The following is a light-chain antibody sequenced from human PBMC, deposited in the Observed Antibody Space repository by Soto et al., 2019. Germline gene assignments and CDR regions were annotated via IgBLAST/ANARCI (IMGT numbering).Light chain of an antibody. CDR3: QQFGSSPPT. CDR1: QSVSSSF. Sequence: EIVLTQSPATLSVSPGGRATLSCRASQSVSSSFLAWYQQKPGQAPRLLMYGASSRAAGIPDRFSGRGSGTDFTLTISRLEPEDFAVYYCQQFGSSPPTFGQGTKVDIK. CDR2: GAS. V-gene: IGKV3-20*01. J-gene: IGKJ1*01.